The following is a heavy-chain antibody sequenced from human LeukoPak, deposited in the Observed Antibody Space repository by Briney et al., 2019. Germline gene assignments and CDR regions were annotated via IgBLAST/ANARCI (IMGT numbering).Heavy chain of an antibody. CDR1: GYTFTAYY. CDR2: INPNSGGT. J-gene: IGHJ4*02. CDR3: ARSRADGSGSYYNDFDY. D-gene: IGHD3-10*01. Sequence: ASVKVSCKASGYTFTAYYIHWVRQAPGQGLDWMGWINPNSGGTNYAQNFRGRVTLTRDTSISTAYMELTRLRSDDTAVYYCARSRADGSGSYYNDFDYWGQGTLVTVSS. V-gene: IGHV1-2*02.